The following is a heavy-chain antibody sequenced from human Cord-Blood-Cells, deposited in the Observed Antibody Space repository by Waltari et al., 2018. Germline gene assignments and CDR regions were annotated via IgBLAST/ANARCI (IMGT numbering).Heavy chain of an antibody. J-gene: IGHJ4*02. Sequence: QVQLVESGGGVVKPGRSLRLSCEASGFTFSRNGMPWARTAPGKGLGWVAVISYDGSNKYYADSVKGRFTISRDNSKNTLYLQMNSLRAEDTAVYYCAKSLGVVVVAADYWGQGTLVTVSS. CDR3: AKSLGVVVVAADY. CDR1: GFTFSRNG. D-gene: IGHD2-15*01. V-gene: IGHV3-30*18. CDR2: ISYDGSNK.